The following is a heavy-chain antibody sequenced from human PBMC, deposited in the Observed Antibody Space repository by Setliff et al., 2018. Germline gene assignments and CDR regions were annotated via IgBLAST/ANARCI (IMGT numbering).Heavy chain of an antibody. CDR3: ARELGLRAPFDF. CDR1: GDSISDYH. D-gene: IGHD4-17*01. CDR2: IYSSGRT. Sequence: SETLSLTCRGSGDSISDYHWSWIRQPPGQGLEWIGYIYSSGRTNYNPSLKSRVSLSLDTSKNQFSLDLSSVTPADTAVYYCARELGLRAPFDFWGQGILVTVSS. J-gene: IGHJ4*02. V-gene: IGHV4-59*01.